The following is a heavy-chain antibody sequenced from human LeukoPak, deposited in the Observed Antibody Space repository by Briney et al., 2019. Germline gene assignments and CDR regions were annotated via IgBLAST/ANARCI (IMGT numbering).Heavy chain of an antibody. V-gene: IGHV4-30-4*01. Sequence: PPETLSLTCTVSGGSISSSDYYWSWIRQPPGKGLEWIGYIYYSGATYYNPSLKSRLTMSVDTAKNQFSLKLSSVTAADTAVYYCARERFGVAQNFDCWGQGTLVTVSS. CDR3: ARERFGVAQNFDC. J-gene: IGHJ4*02. D-gene: IGHD3-16*01. CDR1: GGSISSSDYY. CDR2: IYYSGAT.